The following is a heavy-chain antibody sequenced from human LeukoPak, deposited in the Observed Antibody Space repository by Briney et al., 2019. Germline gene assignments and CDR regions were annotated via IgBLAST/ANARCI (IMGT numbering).Heavy chain of an antibody. J-gene: IGHJ2*01. CDR3: ARLHTMVRGVDL. V-gene: IGHV1-2*02. Sequence: ASVKVSCKASGYTFTGYYMHWVRQAPGQGLEWMGWINPNSGGTNYAQKFQGRVTMTRNTSISTAYMELSSLRSEDTAVYYCARLHTMVRGVDLWGRGTLVTVSS. D-gene: IGHD3-10*01. CDR1: GYTFTGYY. CDR2: INPNSGGT.